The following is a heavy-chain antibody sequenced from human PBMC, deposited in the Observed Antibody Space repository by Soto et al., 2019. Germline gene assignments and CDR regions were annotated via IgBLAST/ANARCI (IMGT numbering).Heavy chain of an antibody. CDR1: GFTFSSYG. J-gene: IGHJ4*02. Sequence: GGSLRLSCAASGFTFSSYGMHWVRQAPGKGLEWVAVIGHDGSKTYYADSVKGRFTISRDNSKNTLYLQMNSLRAEDTAVYYCARETVMAQLNYYFDYWGQGTLVTVSS. CDR3: ARETVMAQLNYYFDY. V-gene: IGHV3-33*01. D-gene: IGHD2-8*01. CDR2: IGHDGSKT.